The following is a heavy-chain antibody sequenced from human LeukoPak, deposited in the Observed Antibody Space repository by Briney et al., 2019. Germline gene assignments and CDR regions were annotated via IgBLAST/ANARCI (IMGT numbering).Heavy chain of an antibody. Sequence: SETLSLTYAVYGGSFSGYYWSWIRQPPGKGLEWIGEINHSGSTNYNPSLKSRVTISVDTSKNQFSLKLSSVTAADTAVYYCARESVVPAARQYNWFDPWGQGTLVTVSS. D-gene: IGHD2-2*01. CDR1: GGSFSGYY. J-gene: IGHJ5*02. CDR3: ARESVVPAARQYNWFDP. CDR2: INHSGST. V-gene: IGHV4-34*01.